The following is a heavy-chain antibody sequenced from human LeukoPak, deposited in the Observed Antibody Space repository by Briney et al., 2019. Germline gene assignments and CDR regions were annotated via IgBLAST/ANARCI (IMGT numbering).Heavy chain of an antibody. CDR2: IGSSSSYI. CDR3: AASTKHTAMVDY. CDR1: GFTFSSYS. V-gene: IGHV3-21*01. Sequence: GGSLRLSCAASGFTFSSYSMNWVRQAPGKGLEWVSSIGSSSSYIYYADSVKGRFTISRDNAKNSLHLQMNSLRAEDTAVYYCAASTKHTAMVDYWGQGNLVTVSS. D-gene: IGHD5-18*01. J-gene: IGHJ4*02.